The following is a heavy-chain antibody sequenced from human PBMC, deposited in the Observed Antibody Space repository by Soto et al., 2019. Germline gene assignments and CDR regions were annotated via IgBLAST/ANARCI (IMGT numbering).Heavy chain of an antibody. J-gene: IGHJ6*02. CDR2: IYYSGST. V-gene: IGHV4-39*01. Sequence: QLQLQESGPGLVKPSETLSLTCTVSGGSISSSSYYWGWIRQPPGKGLEWIGSIYYSGSTYYNPSLKSRVTLSVDTSKNQFSLKLSSVTAADTAVYYCARYGDYETLYYYYGMDVWGQGTTVTVSS. CDR3: ARYGDYETLYYYYGMDV. CDR1: GGSISSSSYY. D-gene: IGHD4-17*01.